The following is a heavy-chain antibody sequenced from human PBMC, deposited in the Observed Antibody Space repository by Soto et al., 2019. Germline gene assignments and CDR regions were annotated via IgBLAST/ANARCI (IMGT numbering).Heavy chain of an antibody. V-gene: IGHV4-30-4*01. CDR3: ARVYYDSSGYYYVDY. J-gene: IGHJ4*02. CDR2: IYYSGST. D-gene: IGHD3-22*01. Sequence: PSGTLSLTFTVSGGSISSGGYYWSWIRQPPGKGPEWIGDIYYSGSTYYNPSLKSRVSISVDTSKNQFSLKLISVTAADTAVYYCARVYYDSSGYYYVDYWGQGTLVTVSS. CDR1: GGSISSGGYY.